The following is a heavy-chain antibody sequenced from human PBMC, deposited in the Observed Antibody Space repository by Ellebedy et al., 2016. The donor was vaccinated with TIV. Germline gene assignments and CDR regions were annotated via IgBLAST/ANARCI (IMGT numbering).Heavy chain of an antibody. CDR2: PRNKANSYST. CDR3: VTSPFRTRMDV. D-gene: IGHD1-7*01. CDR1: GFIISDHY. Sequence: PGGSLRLSCAASGFIISDHYMDWVRQAPGKGMEWVGRPRNKANSYSTEYAASVEGSFTISRDDSTNSLYLQMNSMKTEDTAVYYWVTSPFRTRMDVWGQGTTVTVSS. V-gene: IGHV3-72*01. J-gene: IGHJ6*02.